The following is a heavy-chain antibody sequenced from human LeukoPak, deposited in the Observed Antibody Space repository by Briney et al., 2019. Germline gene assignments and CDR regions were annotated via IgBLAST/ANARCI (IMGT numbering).Heavy chain of an antibody. Sequence: TGGSLRLSCVASGFTFSAYTMNWVRQAPGKGLEWVSFISSSSTYIYYADSLKGRFTISRDNAKNSLYLQMNSLRAEDTAVYYCARDDPRWGTSGDSWGQGTLVTVSS. CDR3: ARDDPRWGTSGDS. V-gene: IGHV3-21*01. CDR2: ISSSSTYI. J-gene: IGHJ4*02. D-gene: IGHD7-27*01. CDR1: GFTFSAYT.